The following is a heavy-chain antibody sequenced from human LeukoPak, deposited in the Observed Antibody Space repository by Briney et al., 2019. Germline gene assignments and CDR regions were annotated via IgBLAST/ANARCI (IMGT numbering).Heavy chain of an antibody. J-gene: IGHJ6*02. CDR3: ARDLNGGSYSVNYYYGMDV. D-gene: IGHD1-26*01. Sequence: ASVKVSCKASGYTFTRYYMHWVRQAPGQGLEWMGIINPSGGSTSHAQKFQGRVTMTRDTSTSTVYMELSSLRSEDTAVYYCARDLNGGSYSVNYYYGMDVWGQGTTVTVSS. CDR2: INPSGGST. CDR1: GYTFTRYY. V-gene: IGHV1-46*01.